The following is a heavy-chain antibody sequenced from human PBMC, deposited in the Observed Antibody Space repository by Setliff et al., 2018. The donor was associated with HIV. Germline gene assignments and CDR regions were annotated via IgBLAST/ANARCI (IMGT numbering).Heavy chain of an antibody. CDR2: IYHSGST. CDR1: GGSISSNW. CDR3: GGNGYYSIDY. Sequence: TLSLTCAVSGGSISSNWWSWVRQSPGKGLEWIGEIYHSGSTHYNPSLQSRVTISVDKSKSQFSLKLNSVTAADTAVYYCGGNGYYSIDYWGQGTLVTVS. D-gene: IGHD3-22*01. J-gene: IGHJ4*02. V-gene: IGHV4-4*02.